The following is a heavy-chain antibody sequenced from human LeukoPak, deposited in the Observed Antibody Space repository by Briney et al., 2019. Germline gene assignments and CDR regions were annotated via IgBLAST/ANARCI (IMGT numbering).Heavy chain of an antibody. V-gene: IGHV3-23*01. D-gene: IGHD3-3*01. CDR3: AKVTYYDFWSGYH. CDR1: GFTFSNYA. Sequence: PGGSLRLSCAASGFTFSNYAMSWVRQAPGKGLEWVSAISGSGGSTYYADSVKGRFTISRDNSKNTLYLQMNSLRAEDTAVYYCAKVTYYDFWSGYHWGQGTLVTVSS. CDR2: ISGSGGST. J-gene: IGHJ4*02.